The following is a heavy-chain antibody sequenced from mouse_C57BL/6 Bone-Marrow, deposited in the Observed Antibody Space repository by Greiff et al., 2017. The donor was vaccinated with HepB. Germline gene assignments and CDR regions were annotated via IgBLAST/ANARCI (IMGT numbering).Heavy chain of an antibody. CDR1: GFSLTSYG. Sequence: QVTLKESGPGLVQPSQSLSITCTVSGFSLTSYGVHWVRQSPGKGLEWLGVIWSGGSTDYNAAFISRLSISKDNSKSQVFFKMNSLQADDTAIYYCARNGGGFRSYWYFDVWGTGTTVTVSS. V-gene: IGHV2-2*01. CDR2: IWSGGST. J-gene: IGHJ1*03. CDR3: ARNGGGFRSYWYFDV.